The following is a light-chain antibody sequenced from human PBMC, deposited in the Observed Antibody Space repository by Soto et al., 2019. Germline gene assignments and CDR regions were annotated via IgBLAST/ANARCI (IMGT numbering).Light chain of an antibody. Sequence: EIVFTQSPGTLSLSPGQRATLSCRASQSVSSIYLAWYQQKPGQAPRLLIYGASSRATGIPDRFSGSGSGTDFTLTISRLEPEDFAVYYCQQYGSSPRTFGQGTKVDIK. CDR3: QQYGSSPRT. V-gene: IGKV3-20*01. CDR2: GAS. J-gene: IGKJ1*01. CDR1: QSVSSIY.